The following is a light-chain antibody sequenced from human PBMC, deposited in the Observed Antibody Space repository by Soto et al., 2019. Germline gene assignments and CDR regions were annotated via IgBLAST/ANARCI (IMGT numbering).Light chain of an antibody. CDR3: QQYGDSPIT. J-gene: IGKJ5*01. V-gene: IGKV3-20*01. CDR2: GAS. CDR1: QSVTSTY. Sequence: EIVLTQSTGTLSLSPGERATLSCRASQSVTSTYLAWYQQKAGQAPRLLIYGASSRATGVPDRFSGNGSGTDVTLTITRLEPEDFALYYCQQYGDSPITFGQGTRLEI.